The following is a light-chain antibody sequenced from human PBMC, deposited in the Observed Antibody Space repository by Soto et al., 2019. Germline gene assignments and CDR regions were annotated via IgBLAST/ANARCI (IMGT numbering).Light chain of an antibody. CDR2: GNS. J-gene: IGLJ1*01. CDR3: QSYDSSLVGV. CDR1: SFNIGAGYD. V-gene: IGLV1-40*01. Sequence: QSVLTQPPSVSGAPGQRVTISCTGSSFNIGAGYDVHWYQQLPGTAPKLLIYGNSNRPSGVPDRFSGSKSGTSASLAITGLQAEDEADYYCQSYDSSLVGVFGTGTKLTVL.